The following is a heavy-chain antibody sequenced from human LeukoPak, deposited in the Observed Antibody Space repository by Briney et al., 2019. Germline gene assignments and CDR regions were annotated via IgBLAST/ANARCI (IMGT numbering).Heavy chain of an antibody. D-gene: IGHD3-10*01. V-gene: IGHV3-21*01. CDR2: ITSSSSYI. J-gene: IGHJ6*04. CDR1: GFTLSSYS. Sequence: GGSLRLSCAASGFTLSSYSMNWVRQAPGGGLEWVSSITSSSSYIYYADSVKGRFTISRDNAKNSLYLQMNSLRAEDTAVYYCARGSLWFGELSPGDVWGKGTTVTVSS. CDR3: ARGSLWFGELSPGDV.